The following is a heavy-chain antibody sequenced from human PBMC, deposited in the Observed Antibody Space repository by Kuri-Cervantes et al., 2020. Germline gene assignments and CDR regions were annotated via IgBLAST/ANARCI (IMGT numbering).Heavy chain of an antibody. V-gene: IGHV3-9*01. J-gene: IGHJ4*02. CDR3: AILAAAVSY. Sequence: GGSLRLSCAASGFTFDDYAMHWVRQAPGKGLEWVSGISWNSGSIGYADSVKGRFTISRDNSKNTLYLQMNSLRAEDTAVYYCAILAAAVSYWGQGTLVTVSS. D-gene: IGHD6-13*01. CDR2: ISWNSGSI. CDR1: GFTFDDYA.